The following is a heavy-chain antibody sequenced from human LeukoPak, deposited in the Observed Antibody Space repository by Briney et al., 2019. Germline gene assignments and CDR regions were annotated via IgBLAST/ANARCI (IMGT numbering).Heavy chain of an antibody. CDR1: GFTFDDYG. J-gene: IGHJ4*02. CDR2: ISWNGGYT. V-gene: IGHV3-20*04. Sequence: GGSLRLSCAASGFTFDDYGMSWVRQAPGKGLEWVSGISWNGGYTHYADSVKGRFTISRDNAKNSLYLQMNSLRAEDTAVYYCARVGYYYDSSGYYYVSYFDYWGQGTLVTVSS. D-gene: IGHD3-22*01. CDR3: ARVGYYYDSSGYYYVSYFDY.